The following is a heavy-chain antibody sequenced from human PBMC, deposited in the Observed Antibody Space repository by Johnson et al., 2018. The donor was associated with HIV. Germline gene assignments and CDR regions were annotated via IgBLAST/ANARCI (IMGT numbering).Heavy chain of an antibody. CDR1: GFTLSSYA. J-gene: IGHJ3*02. CDR3: AREFVGYNGFDI. Sequence: LVESGGGVVQPGRSLRLSCAASGFTLSSYAMHWVRQAPGKGLEWAAVISYDGSNKYYADSVKGRFTISRDNSKNTLYLQMNSLRAEDTAVYYCAREFVGYNGFDIWGQGTMVTVSS. D-gene: IGHD5-24*01. V-gene: IGHV3-30-3*01. CDR2: ISYDGSNK.